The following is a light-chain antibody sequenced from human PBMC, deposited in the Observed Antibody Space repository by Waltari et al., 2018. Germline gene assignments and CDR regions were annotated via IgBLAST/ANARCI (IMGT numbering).Light chain of an antibody. J-gene: IGKJ4*01. Sequence: EIVLTQSPATLSLSPGERATLSCRASQRVSSYLAWYQQKPGQAPRLLIYDASNRATGIPARFSGSGSGTDFTVTISSLEPEDFAVYYCQQRSNWPLTFGGGTKVEIK. CDR1: QRVSSY. V-gene: IGKV3-11*01. CDR2: DAS. CDR3: QQRSNWPLT.